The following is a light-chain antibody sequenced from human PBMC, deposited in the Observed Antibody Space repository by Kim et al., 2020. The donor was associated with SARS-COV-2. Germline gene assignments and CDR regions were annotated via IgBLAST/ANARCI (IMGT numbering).Light chain of an antibody. CDR3: CSYAGSIWV. J-gene: IGLJ3*02. CDR2: DVS. Sequence: PGQSVTISCTGTSRDVGGYNYVSWYQQHPGKAPKLMIYDVSKRPSGVPDRFSGSKSGNTASLTISGLQAEDEADYYCCSYAGSIWVFGGGTQLTVL. V-gene: IGLV2-11*01. CDR1: SRDVGGYNY.